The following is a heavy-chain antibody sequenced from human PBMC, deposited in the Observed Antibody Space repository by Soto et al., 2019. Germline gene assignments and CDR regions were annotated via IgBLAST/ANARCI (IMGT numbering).Heavy chain of an antibody. V-gene: IGHV3-30-3*01. D-gene: IGHD6-19*01. CDR1: GFTFSSYA. J-gene: IGHJ4*02. Sequence: QVQLVESGGGVVQPGRSLRLSCAASGFTFSSYAMHWVRQAPGKGLEWVAVISYDGSNKYYADSVKGRFTISRDNSKNTLYLQMNGLRAEDTAVYYCARETSYVVAVAGPFDYWGQGTLVTVSS. CDR2: ISYDGSNK. CDR3: ARETSYVVAVAGPFDY.